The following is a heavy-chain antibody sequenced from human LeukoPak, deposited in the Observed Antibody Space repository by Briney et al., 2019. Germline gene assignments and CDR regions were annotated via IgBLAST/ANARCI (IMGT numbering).Heavy chain of an antibody. V-gene: IGHV1-46*03. D-gene: IGHD3-10*01. Sequence: ASVKVSCEASGYTFTSYYMHWVRQAPGQGLEWMGIINPSGGSTSYAQKFQGRVTMTRDTSTSTVYMELSSLRSEDTAVYYCASSPSYYYGSGDLHPFDYWGQGTLVTVSS. CDR2: INPSGGST. CDR3: ASSPSYYYGSGDLHPFDY. CDR1: GYTFTSYY. J-gene: IGHJ4*02.